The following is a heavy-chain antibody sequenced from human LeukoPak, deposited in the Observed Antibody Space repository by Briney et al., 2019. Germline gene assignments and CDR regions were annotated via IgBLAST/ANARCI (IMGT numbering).Heavy chain of an antibody. CDR3: ARDLPPNYDILTGYSYYYGMDV. V-gene: IGHV3-33*01. CDR1: GFTFSSYG. Sequence: GRSLRLSCAASGFTFSSYGMHWVRQAPGKGLEWVAVIWYDGSNKYYADSVKGRFTISRDNSKNTLYLQMNSLRAEDTAVYYCARDLPPNYDILTGYSYYYGMDVWGQGTTVTVSS. CDR2: IWYDGSNK. D-gene: IGHD3-9*01. J-gene: IGHJ6*02.